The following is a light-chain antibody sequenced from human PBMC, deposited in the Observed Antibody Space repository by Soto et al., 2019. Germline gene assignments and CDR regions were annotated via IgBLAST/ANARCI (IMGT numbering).Light chain of an antibody. CDR2: DAS. Sequence: EIVLTQSPATLSLSPGERASLSCRAGQSVSSYLAWYQQKPGQAPRLLIYDASNRATGIPARFSGSGSGTDFTLTISSLEPEDFAVYYCQQYDSSPRTFGQGTKVDIK. CDR3: QQYDSSPRT. CDR1: QSVSSY. J-gene: IGKJ1*01. V-gene: IGKV3-11*01.